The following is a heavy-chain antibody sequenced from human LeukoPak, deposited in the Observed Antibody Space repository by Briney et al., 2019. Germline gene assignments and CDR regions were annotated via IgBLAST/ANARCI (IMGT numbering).Heavy chain of an antibody. D-gene: IGHD3-9*01. J-gene: IGHJ4*02. V-gene: IGHV3-30*02. CDR1: GFTFSSYG. Sequence: GGSLRLSCAASGFTFSSYGIHWVRQAPGKGLEGVAFIRYDGSNKYYTDSVKGRLTISRDNSKNTLYLQMNSLRAEDTAVHYCAKSDYDFLTAASWDYWGQGTLVTVSS. CDR2: IRYDGSNK. CDR3: AKSDYDFLTAASWDY.